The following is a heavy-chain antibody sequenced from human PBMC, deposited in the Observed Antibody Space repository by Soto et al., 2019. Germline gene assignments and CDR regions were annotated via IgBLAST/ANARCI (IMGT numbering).Heavy chain of an antibody. J-gene: IGHJ4*02. Sequence: SVKVSCKASVGTFSSYAVSWVRQAPGQGLEWMGGIIPIFGTANYAQKFQGRVTITADESTSTAYMELSSLRSEDTAVYYCARVGYARTFDYWGQGTLVTVSS. CDR3: ARVGYARTFDY. CDR2: IIPIFGTA. D-gene: IGHD2-8*01. CDR1: VGTFSSYA. V-gene: IGHV1-69*13.